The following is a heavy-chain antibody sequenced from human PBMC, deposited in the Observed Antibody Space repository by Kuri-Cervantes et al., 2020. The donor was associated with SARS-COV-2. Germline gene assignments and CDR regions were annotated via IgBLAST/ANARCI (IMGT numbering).Heavy chain of an antibody. CDR2: INSDGSST. V-gene: IGHV3-74*01. CDR3: ARDPVTLGYYYYYGMDV. J-gene: IGHJ6*02. D-gene: IGHD4-23*01. Sequence: GGSLRLSCAASGFTFSSYWMHWVRQAPGKGLVWVSRINSDGSSTSYADSVKGRFTISRDNAKNTLYLQMNSLRAEDTAVYYCARDPVTLGYYYYYGMDVWGQGTTVTVSS. CDR1: GFTFSSYW.